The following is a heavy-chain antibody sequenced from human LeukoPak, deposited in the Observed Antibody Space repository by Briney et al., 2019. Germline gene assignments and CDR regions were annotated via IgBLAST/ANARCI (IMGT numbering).Heavy chain of an antibody. CDR2: INHSGYT. CDR3: TRMTAGHDY. D-gene: IGHD2-21*02. J-gene: IGHJ4*02. Sequence: SSENLSLTCAVSGVSFDDYYWSWVRQTPGKGLEWIGEINHSGYTNDSPSLKSRVTLSIDTSRKQFSLNLRSVTVADTGIYYCTRMTAGHDYWGQGTLVTVSS. V-gene: IGHV4-34*01. CDR1: GVSFDDYY.